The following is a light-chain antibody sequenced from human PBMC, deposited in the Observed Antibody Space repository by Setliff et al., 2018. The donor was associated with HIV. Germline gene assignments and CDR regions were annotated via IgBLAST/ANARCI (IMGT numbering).Light chain of an antibody. CDR3: SSYTSSNTWV. Sequence: QSVLTQPPSVSASPGQSVTISCTGTSSDVGSYNRVSWYQQPPGTAPKLMIYEVNNRPSGVPDRFSGSRSGNTASLTISGLQAEDEADYYCSSYTSSNTWVSGGGTKVTVL. J-gene: IGLJ3*02. V-gene: IGLV2-18*02. CDR1: SSDVGSYNR. CDR2: EVN.